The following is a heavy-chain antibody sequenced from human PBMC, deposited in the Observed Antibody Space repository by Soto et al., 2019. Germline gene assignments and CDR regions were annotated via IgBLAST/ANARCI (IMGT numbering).Heavy chain of an antibody. CDR1: GGSFSGYY. Sequence: SETLSLTCAVYGGSFSGYYWSWVRQPPGKGLEWIGEINHSGSTNYNPSLKSRVTISVDTSKNQFSLKLSSVTAADTAVYYCARGLDYPDYWGQGTLVTVSS. J-gene: IGHJ4*02. D-gene: IGHD3-9*01. V-gene: IGHV4-34*01. CDR2: INHSGST. CDR3: ARGLDYPDY.